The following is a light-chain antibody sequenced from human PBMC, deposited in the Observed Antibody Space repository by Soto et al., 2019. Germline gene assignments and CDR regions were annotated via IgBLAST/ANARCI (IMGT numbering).Light chain of an antibody. CDR3: LQDYSYPRT. CDR2: ATS. V-gene: IGKV1-6*01. Sequence: AIQMTQSPSSLSASVGDRVTITCRASQDIRTELGWYQQKPGNAPKLLIYATSILQSGVSSRFSGIGSGTDFTLTISSLQPEDFATYYCLQDYSYPRTFGQGTKVEIK. CDR1: QDIRTE. J-gene: IGKJ1*01.